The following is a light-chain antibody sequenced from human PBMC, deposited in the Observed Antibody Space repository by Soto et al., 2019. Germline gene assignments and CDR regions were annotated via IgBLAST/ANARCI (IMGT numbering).Light chain of an antibody. J-gene: IGKJ4*01. Sequence: PGERATLSCRASRSISTYLAWYQQKPGQAPRLLIYGVSTRATGIPDRFSGSGSATDFTLIISRLEPEDFAVYYCQQYGTSPPLTFGGGTKVEIK. CDR2: GVS. CDR3: QQYGTSPPLT. CDR1: RSISTY. V-gene: IGKV3-20*01.